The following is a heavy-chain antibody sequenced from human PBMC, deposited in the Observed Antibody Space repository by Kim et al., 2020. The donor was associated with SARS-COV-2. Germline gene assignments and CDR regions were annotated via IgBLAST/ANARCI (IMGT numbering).Heavy chain of an antibody. Sequence: SETLSLTCTVSGGSISSSSYYWGWIRQPPGKGLEWIGSIYYSGSTYYNPSLKSRVTISVDTSKNQFSLKLSSVTAADTAVYYCARLQTSHYYYGMDVCGQGTTVTVSS. J-gene: IGHJ6*02. CDR1: GGSISSSSYY. D-gene: IGHD1-1*01. CDR3: ARLQTSHYYYGMDV. V-gene: IGHV4-39*01. CDR2: IYYSGST.